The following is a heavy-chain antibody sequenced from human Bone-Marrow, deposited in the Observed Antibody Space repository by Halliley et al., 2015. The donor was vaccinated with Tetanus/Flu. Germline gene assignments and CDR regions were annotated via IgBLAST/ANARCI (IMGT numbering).Heavy chain of an antibody. J-gene: IGHJ5*02. CDR1: GFTFRSYE. CDR3: ARDFAPSTTMFGVSNWFHP. CDR2: ISSSGSIV. Sequence: SLRLSCVASGFTFRSYEMNWVRQAPGKGLEWVSYISSSGSIVDYADSVKGRFTVSRDNAKNSLYLQMNTLRGEDTAVYYCARDFAPSTTMFGVSNWFHPWGQGTPVPVSS. D-gene: IGHD3-3*01. V-gene: IGHV3-48*03.